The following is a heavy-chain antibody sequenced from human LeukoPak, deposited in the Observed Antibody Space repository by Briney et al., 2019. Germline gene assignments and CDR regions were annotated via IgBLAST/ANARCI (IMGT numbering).Heavy chain of an antibody. CDR1: GYTLTEFA. CDR3: TTSRYNFWSDFTY. CDR2: FDPETAET. V-gene: IGHV1-24*01. J-gene: IGHJ4*02. D-gene: IGHD3-3*01. Sequence: GASVKVSCKVSGYTLTEFALHWVRQAPGKGLEWMGGFDPETAETIYAESFQGRVTMTEDTSTDTSYMELNSLRSEDTAVYYCTTSRYNFWSDFTYWGQGTLIAVSS.